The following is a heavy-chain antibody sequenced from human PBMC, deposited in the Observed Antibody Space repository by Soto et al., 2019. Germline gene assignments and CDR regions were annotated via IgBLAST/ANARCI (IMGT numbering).Heavy chain of an antibody. CDR2: ISCSGGST. CDR3: AKAPEYSSSAGVDY. V-gene: IGHV3-23*01. Sequence: GGSLRLSCAASGFTFSSYAMSWVRQAPGKGLEWVSAISCSGGSTYYADSVKGRFTISRDNSKNTLYLQMNSLRAEDTAVYYCAKAPEYSSSAGVDYWGQGTLVTVSS. J-gene: IGHJ4*02. CDR1: GFTFSSYA. D-gene: IGHD6-6*01.